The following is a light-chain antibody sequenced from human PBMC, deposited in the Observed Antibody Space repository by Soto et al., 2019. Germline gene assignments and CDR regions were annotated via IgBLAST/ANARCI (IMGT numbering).Light chain of an antibody. V-gene: IGKV4-1*01. CDR3: QQYYITPRT. J-gene: IGKJ1*01. CDR2: WAS. CDR1: RSVLYSSNNKDY. Sequence: DIVMTQSPDSLAVSLGERATINCKSRRSVLYSSNNKDYLAWYQQKPGQPPKLLIYWASTRESGVPDRFSGSGSGTDFTLTISSLQAEDVTVYYCQQYYITPRTFGQGTKVEIK.